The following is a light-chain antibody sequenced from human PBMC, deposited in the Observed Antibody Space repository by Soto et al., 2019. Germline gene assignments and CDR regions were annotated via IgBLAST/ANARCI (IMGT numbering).Light chain of an antibody. CDR2: AAS. V-gene: IGKV1-39*01. J-gene: IGKJ4*01. Sequence: DIQMTQSPSSLSASVRVRFTIACRASQSISTYLNWYQQKKGKAPKILIYAASNLHSGVPSRFSGSGYGTDFNLTISSLQPEDSATYYCQQSYTTLLTFGGGTKVDIK. CDR1: QSISTY. CDR3: QQSYTTLLT.